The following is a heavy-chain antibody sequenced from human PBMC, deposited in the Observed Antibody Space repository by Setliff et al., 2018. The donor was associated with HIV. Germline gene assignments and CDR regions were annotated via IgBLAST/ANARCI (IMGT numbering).Heavy chain of an antibody. CDR3: ARIVATITCYDY. Sequence: SETLSLTCIVSGDLISSGSYYWSWIRQPPGKGLEWIGYIYYSGSTNYNPSLKSRVTISVDTSKNQFSLKLSSVTAADSAVYYCARIVATITCYDYWGQGTLVTVSS. D-gene: IGHD5-12*01. CDR1: GDLISSGSYY. J-gene: IGHJ4*02. V-gene: IGHV4-61*01. CDR2: IYYSGST.